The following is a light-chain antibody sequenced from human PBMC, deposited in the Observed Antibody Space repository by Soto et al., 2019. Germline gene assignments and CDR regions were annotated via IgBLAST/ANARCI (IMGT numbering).Light chain of an antibody. Sequence: TVMTQSPGTLSVSPGERATISCWASQAISYNVAWYQHFPGQAPRLLIHGASTRANGVPARFSGSGSGTEFSRTITSMQSEAFSTFYCQHYNDWSPHYTFGRGTRLE. V-gene: IGKV3-15*01. J-gene: IGKJ2*01. CDR3: QHYNDWSPHYT. CDR2: GAS. CDR1: QAISYN.